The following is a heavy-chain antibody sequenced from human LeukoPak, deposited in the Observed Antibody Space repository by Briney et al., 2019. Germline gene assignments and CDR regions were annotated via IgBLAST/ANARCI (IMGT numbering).Heavy chain of an antibody. J-gene: IGHJ4*02. D-gene: IGHD3-22*01. CDR1: GFTVSSNY. V-gene: IGHV3-66*01. CDR3: ARDYYYDSSGYQGYFDY. Sequence: GGSLRLSCAASGFTVSSNYMSWVRQAPGKGLEWVSVIYSGGSTYYADSVKGRFTISRGNSKNTLYLQMNSLRAEDTAVYYCARDYYYDSSGYQGYFDYWGQGTLVTVSS. CDR2: IYSGGST.